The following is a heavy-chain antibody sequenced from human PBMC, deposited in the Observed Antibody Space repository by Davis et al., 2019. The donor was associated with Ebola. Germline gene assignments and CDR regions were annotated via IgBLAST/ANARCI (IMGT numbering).Heavy chain of an antibody. Sequence: PSETLSLTCTVSGGSISSYYWSWIRQPPGKGLEWIGYIYYSGSTNYNPSLKSRVTISVDTSKNQFSLKLSSVTAADTAVYYCARRTVRWYDYWGQGTLVTVSS. J-gene: IGHJ4*02. CDR2: IYYSGST. CDR3: ARRTVRWYDY. D-gene: IGHD4-23*01. CDR1: GGSISSYY. V-gene: IGHV4-59*01.